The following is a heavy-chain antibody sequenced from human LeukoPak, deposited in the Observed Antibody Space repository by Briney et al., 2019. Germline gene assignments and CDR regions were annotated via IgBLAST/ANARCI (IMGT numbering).Heavy chain of an antibody. Sequence: GGSLRLSCAGSGFTFNKYCMRWVRQAPGKGVEGVAHIKQDGRQKFYVDSVKGGLTISRENNKKSMYFQMNSLRAEDTAMYYCARGDFSDYGDYVDAFDVWGQGTMVTVSS. CDR2: IKQDGRQK. CDR3: ARGDFSDYGDYVDAFDV. V-gene: IGHV3-7*01. J-gene: IGHJ3*01. CDR1: GFTFNKYC. D-gene: IGHD4-17*01.